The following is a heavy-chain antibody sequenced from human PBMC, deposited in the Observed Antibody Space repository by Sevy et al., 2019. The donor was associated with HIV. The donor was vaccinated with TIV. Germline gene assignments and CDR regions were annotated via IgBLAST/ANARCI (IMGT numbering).Heavy chain of an antibody. V-gene: IGHV4-39*01. D-gene: IGHD5-18*01. Sequence: SETLSLTCTVSGGTISSSSYRWGWIRQPPGKGLEWVGSIYHTGAADDNPSLKRRVTMSVDTSKNQFSLQVGSVTAADTAVFYCAGWYGYNFDYWGQGALVTVSS. CDR1: GGTISSSSYR. CDR2: IYHTGAA. CDR3: AGWYGYNFDY. J-gene: IGHJ4*02.